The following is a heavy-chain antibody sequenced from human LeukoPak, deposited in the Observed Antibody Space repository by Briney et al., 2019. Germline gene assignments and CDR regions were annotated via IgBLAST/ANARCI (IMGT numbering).Heavy chain of an antibody. D-gene: IGHD1-26*01. Sequence: RASQTLSLTCTVSGGSISSGSYYWSWIRQPAGKGLEWIGRIYTSGSTNYNPSLKSRVTISVDTSKNQFSLKLSSVTAADTAVYYCARTRFPMWEYQDYWGQGTMVAVSS. J-gene: IGHJ4*02. CDR2: IYTSGST. CDR1: GGSISSGSYY. V-gene: IGHV4-61*02. CDR3: ARTRFPMWEYQDY.